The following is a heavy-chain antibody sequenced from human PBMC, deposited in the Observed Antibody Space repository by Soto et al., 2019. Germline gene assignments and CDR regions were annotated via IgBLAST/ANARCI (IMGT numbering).Heavy chain of an antibody. CDR2: IYPGDSDT. CDR1: GYSFTSYW. J-gene: IGHJ6*02. V-gene: IGHV5-51*01. CDR3: ARHVPFGRETNGMDV. Sequence: PGESLKISCKGSGYSFTSYWIGWVRQMPGKGLEWMGIIYPGDSDTRYSPSFQGQVTISADKSISTAYLQWSSLKASDTAMYYCARHVPFGRETNGMDVWGQGTTVTVSS. D-gene: IGHD1-1*01.